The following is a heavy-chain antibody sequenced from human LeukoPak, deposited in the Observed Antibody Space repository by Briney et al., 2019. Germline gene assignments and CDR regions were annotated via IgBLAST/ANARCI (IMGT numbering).Heavy chain of an antibody. CDR1: GGSFSGYY. Sequence: SETLSLTCAVYGGSFSGYYWSWIRQPPGKGLEWVGEINHSGSTNYNPSLKSRVTISVDTSKNQFSLKLSSVTAADTAVYYCARDLVTTVFYFDYWGQGTLVTVSS. V-gene: IGHV4-34*01. CDR2: INHSGST. J-gene: IGHJ4*02. D-gene: IGHD4-17*01. CDR3: ARDLVTTVFYFDY.